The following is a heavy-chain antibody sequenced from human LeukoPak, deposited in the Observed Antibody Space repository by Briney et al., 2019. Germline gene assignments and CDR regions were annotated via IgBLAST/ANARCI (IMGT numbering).Heavy chain of an antibody. J-gene: IGHJ3*02. CDR2: ISYAENNK. CDR3: ARFGENYYDSSGYSNDAFDI. CDR1: GFSFGSYA. Sequence: GRSLRLSCAASGFSFGSYAMLRVRQAPGKGLEWVAFISYAENNKYYGDSVRGRFTISRDNSKNTLYLQMNSLRAEDTAVYYCARFGENYYDSSGYSNDAFDIWGQGTMVTVSS. D-gene: IGHD3-22*01. V-gene: IGHV3-30-3*01.